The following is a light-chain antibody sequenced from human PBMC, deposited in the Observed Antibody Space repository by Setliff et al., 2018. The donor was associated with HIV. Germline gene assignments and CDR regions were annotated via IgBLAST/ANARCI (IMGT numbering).Light chain of an antibody. V-gene: IGLV2-8*01. J-gene: IGLJ1*01. Sequence: LPQPPSASGSPGQSVTISCTGTSSDVGGYNYVSWYQQHPGKAPKLMIYEVSKRPSGVPDRFSGSKSGNTASLTVSGLQAEDEADYYCSSYAGSNNLPYVFGTGTKVTVL. CDR2: EVS. CDR3: SSYAGSNNLPYV. CDR1: SSDVGGYNY.